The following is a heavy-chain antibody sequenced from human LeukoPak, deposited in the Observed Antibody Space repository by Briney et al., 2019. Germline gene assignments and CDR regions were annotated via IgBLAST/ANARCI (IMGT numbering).Heavy chain of an antibody. Sequence: ASVKVSCKASGYTVTIYYMHWVRQAPGQGLEWMGWISAYNGNTNYAQKLQGRVTMTTDTSTSTAYMELRSLRSDDTAVYYCARSYYYDSSGYHYDYWGQGTLVTVSS. CDR2: ISAYNGNT. D-gene: IGHD3-22*01. J-gene: IGHJ4*02. CDR1: GYTVTIYY. V-gene: IGHV1-18*04. CDR3: ARSYYYDSSGYHYDY.